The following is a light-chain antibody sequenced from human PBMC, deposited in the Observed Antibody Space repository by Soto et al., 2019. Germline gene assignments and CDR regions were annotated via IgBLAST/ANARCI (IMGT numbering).Light chain of an antibody. CDR2: DAS. CDR1: QSVSSSY. CDR3: QQRNVWPPIT. J-gene: IGKJ5*01. V-gene: IGKV3D-20*02. Sequence: EIVLTQSPGTLSLAPGERATRSCRASQSVSSSYLAWYQQKPGQAPRLLIYDASLRANGVPARFGGSGSGTDFTLTINSLEPEDFAVYYCQQRNVWPPITFGQGTRLEIK.